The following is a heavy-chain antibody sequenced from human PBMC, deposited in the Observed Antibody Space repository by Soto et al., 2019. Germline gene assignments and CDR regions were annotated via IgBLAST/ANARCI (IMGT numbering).Heavy chain of an antibody. CDR3: ASEVQVPHYDSSGYYAYNWFDP. V-gene: IGHV4-30-4*01. Sequence: QVQLQESGPGLVKPSQTLSLTCTVSGGSISSGDYYWSWIRQPPGKGLEWIGYIYYSGSTYYNPSLKSRVTISVDTSKNQFSLKLSSVTAADTAVYYCASEVQVPHYDSSGYYAYNWFDPWGQGTLVTVSS. D-gene: IGHD3-22*01. CDR1: GGSISSGDYY. CDR2: IYYSGST. J-gene: IGHJ5*02.